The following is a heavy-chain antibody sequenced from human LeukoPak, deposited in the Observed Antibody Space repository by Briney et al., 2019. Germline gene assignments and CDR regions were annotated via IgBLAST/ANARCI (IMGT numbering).Heavy chain of an antibody. V-gene: IGHV1-69*02. D-gene: IGHD4-23*01. CDR1: GYTFTGYY. CDR3: ATLTTVVTAYYFDY. J-gene: IGHJ4*02. Sequence: GASVKVSCKASGYTFTGYYMHWVRQAPGQGLEWMGRIIPILGIANYAQKFQGRVTITADKSTSTAYMELSSLRSEDTAVYYCATLTTVVTAYYFDYWGQGTLVTVSS. CDR2: IIPILGIA.